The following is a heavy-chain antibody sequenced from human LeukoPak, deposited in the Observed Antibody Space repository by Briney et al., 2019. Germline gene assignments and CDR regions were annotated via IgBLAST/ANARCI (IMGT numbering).Heavy chain of an antibody. CDR1: GFTFSSYW. Sequence: PGGSLRLSCAASGFTFSSYWMHWVRQAPGKGLEWVSYISSSSSYTNYADSVKGRFTISRDNAKNSLYLQMNSLRAEDTAVYYCARDPSYYYDSSGYPNWGQGTLVTVSS. D-gene: IGHD3-22*01. CDR3: ARDPSYYYDSSGYPN. V-gene: IGHV3-21*05. CDR2: ISSSSSYT. J-gene: IGHJ4*02.